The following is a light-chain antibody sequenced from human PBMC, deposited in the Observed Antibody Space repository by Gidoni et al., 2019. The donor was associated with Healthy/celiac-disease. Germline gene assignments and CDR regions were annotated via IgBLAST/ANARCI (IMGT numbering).Light chain of an antibody. Sequence: EIVLTQSPATLSLSLGERATLSCRASPSVSSYLAWYQQKPGQAPRILIYDASNGATGLPARFSGSGSGTAFTLTISSLEPEDFAVYYCQQRSNWPLTFGGXTKVEIK. CDR1: PSVSSY. V-gene: IGKV3-11*01. CDR3: QQRSNWPLT. J-gene: IGKJ4*01. CDR2: DAS.